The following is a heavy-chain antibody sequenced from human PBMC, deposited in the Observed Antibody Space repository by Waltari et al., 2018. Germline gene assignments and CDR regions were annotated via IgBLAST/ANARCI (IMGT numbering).Heavy chain of an antibody. CDR3: ARGEVELELRDWYFDL. CDR2: IYNTGST. V-gene: IGHV4-61*02. CDR1: GGSITTDNSY. D-gene: IGHD1-7*01. Sequence: QVQLQESGPGLVKPSQTLSLTCTVSGGSITTDNSYWNWIRQPAEKGLEWIGRIYNTGSTNYNPSLKSRVTISVDTSKNQFSLNLKSVTAADTAVYYCARGEVELELRDWYFDLWGRGTLVTVSS. J-gene: IGHJ2*01.